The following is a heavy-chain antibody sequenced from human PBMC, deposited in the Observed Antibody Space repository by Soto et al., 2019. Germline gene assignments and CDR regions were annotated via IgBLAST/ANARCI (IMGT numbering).Heavy chain of an antibody. Sequence: PGGSLRLSCAASGFTFSTYAMSWFRQAPGTGLEWVSEISGNSAHTSYEDSVRCRFTISRDNSKDTLFLQMNSLRADDRAVYYWGKERRGSGWFVCSYWRQGILVTVSS. CDR1: GFTFSTYA. D-gene: IGHD6-19*01. J-gene: IGHJ4*02. CDR3: GKERRGSGWFVCSY. V-gene: IGHV3-23*01. CDR2: ISGNSAHT.